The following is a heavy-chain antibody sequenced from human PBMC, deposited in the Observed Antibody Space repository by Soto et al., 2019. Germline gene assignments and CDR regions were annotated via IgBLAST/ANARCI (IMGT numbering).Heavy chain of an antibody. J-gene: IGHJ4*02. V-gene: IGHV3-33*01. CDR3: AREKSNTLDY. CDR2: IWYDGSNK. Sequence: ESVGGVVQPGRSLRLSCTASGFTFSNYGMHWVRQAPGKGLEWVAVIWYDGSNKYYADSVKGRFTISRDNSKNTLYLQMNSLRAEDTAVYYCAREKSNTLDYWGQGTLVTVSS. CDR1: GFTFSNYG.